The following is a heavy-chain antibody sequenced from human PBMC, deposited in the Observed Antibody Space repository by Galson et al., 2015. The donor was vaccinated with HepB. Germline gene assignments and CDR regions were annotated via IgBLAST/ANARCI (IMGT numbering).Heavy chain of an antibody. V-gene: IGHV3-33*01. J-gene: IGHJ3*02. CDR1: GFTFSSYG. CDR3: ARGPLHSYYYDSSALDAFDI. CDR2: IWYDGSNK. D-gene: IGHD3-22*01. Sequence: SLRLSCAASGFTFSSYGMHWVRQAPGKGLEWVAVIWYDGSNKYYTDSVKGRFTISRDNSKNTLYLQMNSLRAEDTAVYYCARGPLHSYYYDSSALDAFDIWGQGTMVTVSS.